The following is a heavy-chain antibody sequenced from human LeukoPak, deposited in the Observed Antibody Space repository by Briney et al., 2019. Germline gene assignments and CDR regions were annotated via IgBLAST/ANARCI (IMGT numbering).Heavy chain of an antibody. CDR3: ARVGCSGGSCYFLHPY. CDR2: ISGYNGNT. J-gene: IGHJ4*02. V-gene: IGHV1-18*01. Sequence: ASVQVSCKASGYTFTSYGISWVRQAPGQGLERMGWISGYNGNTNYAQKLQGRVTLTTDTSTSTAYMELSRLRSDDTAIYYCARVGCSGGSCYFLHPYWGQGTLVTVSS. CDR1: GYTFTSYG. D-gene: IGHD2-15*01.